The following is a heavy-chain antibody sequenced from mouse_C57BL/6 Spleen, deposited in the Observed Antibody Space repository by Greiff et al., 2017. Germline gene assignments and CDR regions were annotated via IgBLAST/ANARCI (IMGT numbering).Heavy chain of an antibody. V-gene: IGHV1-64*01. CDR3: ARRGANWEGKAYAMDY. CDR1: GYTFTSYW. Sequence: VQLQQPGAELVKPGASVKLSCKASGYTFTSYWMHWVKQRPGQGLEWIGMIHPNSGSTNYNEKFKSKATLTVDKSSSTAYMQLSSLTSEDSAVXYWARRGANWEGKAYAMDYWGQGTSVTVSS. D-gene: IGHD4-1*01. J-gene: IGHJ4*01. CDR2: IHPNSGST.